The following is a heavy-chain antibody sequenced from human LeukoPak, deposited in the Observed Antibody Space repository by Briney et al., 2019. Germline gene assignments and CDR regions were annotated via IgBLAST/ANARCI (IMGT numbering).Heavy chain of an antibody. Sequence: ASVKVSRKASGYTFTSYDINWVRQATGQGLEWMGWMNPNSGNTGYAQKFQGRVTMTRNTSISTAYMELSSLRSEDTAVYYCARGYDISGWYIPHFPDYYYYGMDVWGQGTTVTVSS. J-gene: IGHJ6*02. CDR3: ARGYDISGWYIPHFPDYYYYGMDV. D-gene: IGHD6-19*01. CDR2: MNPNSGNT. V-gene: IGHV1-8*01. CDR1: GYTFTSYD.